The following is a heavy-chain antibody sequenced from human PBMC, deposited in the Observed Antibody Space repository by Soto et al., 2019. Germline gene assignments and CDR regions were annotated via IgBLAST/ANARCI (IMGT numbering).Heavy chain of an antibody. D-gene: IGHD3-22*01. CDR2: TYYNGNA. J-gene: IGHJ4*02. CDR1: GGSIDRSNYY. CDR3: ARHFVAVAIKGCGY. V-gene: IGHV4-39*01. Sequence: SETLSLTCTFSGGSIDRSNYYWDWIRQPPGKGLEWIGTTYYNGNAYYNPSLKSRVTMSVDTSKNQFSLKLISVTAADTAVYYCARHFVAVAIKGCGYWGQGTLVTVSS.